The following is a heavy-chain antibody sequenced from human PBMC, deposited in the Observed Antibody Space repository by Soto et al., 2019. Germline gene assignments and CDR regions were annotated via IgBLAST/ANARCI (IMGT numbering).Heavy chain of an antibody. V-gene: IGHV3-23*01. D-gene: IGHD5-18*01. Sequence: GGSLRLSCAASGFTFSSYAMSWVRQAPGKGLEWVSAISGSGGSTYYADSVKGRFTISRDNPKNTLYLQMNSLRAEDTAVYYCAKGTWIQLWSGFDYWGQGTLVTVSS. CDR2: ISGSGGST. CDR3: AKGTWIQLWSGFDY. CDR1: GFTFSSYA. J-gene: IGHJ4*02.